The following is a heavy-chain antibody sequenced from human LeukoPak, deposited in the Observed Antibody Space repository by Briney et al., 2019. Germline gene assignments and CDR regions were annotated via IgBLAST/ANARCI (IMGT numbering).Heavy chain of an antibody. Sequence: KTGGSLRLSCAASGFTFSSYSMNWVRQAPGKGLEWVSSISSSSSYIYYADSVKGRFTISRDNAKNSLYLQMNSLRAEDTAVYYCARTFASDYGDYWFDYWGQGTLVTASS. CDR3: ARTFASDYGDYWFDY. V-gene: IGHV3-21*01. J-gene: IGHJ4*02. CDR2: ISSSSSYI. D-gene: IGHD4-17*01. CDR1: GFTFSSYS.